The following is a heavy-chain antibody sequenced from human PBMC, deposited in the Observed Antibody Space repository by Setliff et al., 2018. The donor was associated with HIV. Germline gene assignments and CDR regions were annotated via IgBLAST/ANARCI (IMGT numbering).Heavy chain of an antibody. Sequence: GASVKVSCKASGYTFTSFGINWVRQAPGQGLEWMAVINPSVGSTNFAQMFQGRVTMTRDTSTSTAYMELSGLRSEDTAVYYCARDFPYSGSWYFDYWGQGTLVTVSS. CDR1: GYTFTSFG. J-gene: IGHJ4*02. D-gene: IGHD6-13*01. CDR2: INPSVGST. CDR3: ARDFPYSGSWYFDY. V-gene: IGHV1-46*01.